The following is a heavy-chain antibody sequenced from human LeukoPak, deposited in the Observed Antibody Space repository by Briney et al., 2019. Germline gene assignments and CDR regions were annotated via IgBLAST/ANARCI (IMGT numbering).Heavy chain of an antibody. D-gene: IGHD2-2*01. CDR1: GFTFSSYS. CDR2: VSSSSSTI. CDR3: ARKGSSTRQYYYYYYMDV. Sequence: GGSLRLSCAASGFTFSSYSMNWVRQAPGKGLEWVSYVSSSSSTIYYADSVKGRFTVSRDNAKNSLYLQMNSLRAEDTAVYYCARKGSSTRQYYYYYYMDVWGKGTTVTVSS. J-gene: IGHJ6*03. V-gene: IGHV3-48*01.